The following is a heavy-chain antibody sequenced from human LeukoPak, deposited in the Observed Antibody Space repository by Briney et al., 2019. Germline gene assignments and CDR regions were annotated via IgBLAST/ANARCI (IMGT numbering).Heavy chain of an antibody. CDR2: ISSSSSYI. Sequence: GGSLRLSCAASGFTFSSYSMNWVRQAQGKGLEWVSSISSSSSYIYYADSVKDRFTISRDNAKNSLYLQMNSLRAQDTAVYYCARDGLADYYGSGSYSAPTSWGQGTLVTVSS. CDR1: GFTFSSYS. CDR3: ARDGLADYYGSGSYSAPTS. J-gene: IGHJ4*02. D-gene: IGHD3-10*01. V-gene: IGHV3-21*01.